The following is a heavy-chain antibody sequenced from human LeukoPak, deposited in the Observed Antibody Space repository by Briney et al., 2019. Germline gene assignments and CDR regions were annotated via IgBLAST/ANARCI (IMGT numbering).Heavy chain of an antibody. D-gene: IGHD3-10*01. Sequence: PSETLSLTCAVYGGSFSGYYWSWIRQPPGKGLEWTGEINHSGSTNYNPSLKSRVTISVDTSKNQFSLKLSSVTAADTAVYYCARGPVRVAVYWGQGTLVTVSS. CDR1: GGSFSGYY. CDR2: INHSGST. J-gene: IGHJ4*02. V-gene: IGHV4-34*01. CDR3: ARGPVRVAVY.